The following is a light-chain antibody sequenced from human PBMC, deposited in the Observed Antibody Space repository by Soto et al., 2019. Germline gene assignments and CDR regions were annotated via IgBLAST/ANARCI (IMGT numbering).Light chain of an antibody. CDR2: DAS. V-gene: IGKV1-5*01. CDR1: QTIINW. Sequence: DIQMTQSPSTLSASVGDRVTITCRASQTIINWLAWYQQKPGKAPKLLIYDASSLESGVPSRFSGSGSGTEFTLTISSLQPDDFATYYCQQYNSRRTFGQGTKVDIK. CDR3: QQYNSRRT. J-gene: IGKJ1*01.